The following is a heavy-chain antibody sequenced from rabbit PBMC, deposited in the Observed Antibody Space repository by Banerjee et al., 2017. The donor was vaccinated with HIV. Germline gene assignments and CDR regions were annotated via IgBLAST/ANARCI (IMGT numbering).Heavy chain of an antibody. J-gene: IGHJ4*01. V-gene: IGHV1S40*01. D-gene: IGHD4-2*01. CDR1: GISFSSSYY. CDR2: IYAGSSGST. CDR3: ARWYAVNPANVYFNL. Sequence: QSLEESGGDLVKPGASLTLTCTASGISFSSSYYMCWVRQAPGKGLEWIACIYAGSSGSTYYASWAKGRFTISKTSTTVTLQMTSLTAADTATYFCARWYAVNPANVYFNLWGQGTLVTVS.